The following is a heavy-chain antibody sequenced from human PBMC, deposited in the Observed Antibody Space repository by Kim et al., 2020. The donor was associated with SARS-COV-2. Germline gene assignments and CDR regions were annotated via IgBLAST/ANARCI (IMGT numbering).Heavy chain of an antibody. V-gene: IGHV3-33*01. CDR3: ARDLGFSSDGSGY. J-gene: IGHJ4*02. D-gene: IGHD6-19*01. Sequence: YAATGKGRFTISRDNSKNTLYLQMNSLRAEDTAVYYCARDLGFSSDGSGYWGQGTLVTVSS.